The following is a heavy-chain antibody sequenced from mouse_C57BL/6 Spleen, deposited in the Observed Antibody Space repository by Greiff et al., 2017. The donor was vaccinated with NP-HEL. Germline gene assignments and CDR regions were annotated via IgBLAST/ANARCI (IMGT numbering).Heavy chain of an antibody. CDR2: IYPGDGDT. J-gene: IGHJ2*01. Sequence: QVQLQQSGAELVKPGASVKISCKASGYAFSSYWMNWVKQRPGKGLEWIGQIYPGDGDTNYNGKFKGKATLTADKSSSTAYMQLSSLTSEDSAVYFCARPGYYGSSYYFDYWGQGTTLTVSS. CDR1: GYAFSSYW. V-gene: IGHV1-80*01. D-gene: IGHD1-1*01. CDR3: ARPGYYGSSYYFDY.